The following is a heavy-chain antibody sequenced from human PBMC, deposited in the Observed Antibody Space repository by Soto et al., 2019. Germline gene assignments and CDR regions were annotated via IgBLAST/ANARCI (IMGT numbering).Heavy chain of an antibody. V-gene: IGHV3-48*02. CDR2: ISSSSSTI. CDR1: GFTFSSYA. CDR3: ARLDCSGGSCYVPDY. D-gene: IGHD2-15*01. J-gene: IGHJ4*02. Sequence: VQLLESGGGLVQPGGSLRLSCAASGFTFSSYAMSWVRQAPGKGLEWVSYISSSSSTIYYADSVKGRFTISRDNAKNSLYLQMNSLRDEDTAVYYCARLDCSGGSCYVPDYWGQGTLVTVSS.